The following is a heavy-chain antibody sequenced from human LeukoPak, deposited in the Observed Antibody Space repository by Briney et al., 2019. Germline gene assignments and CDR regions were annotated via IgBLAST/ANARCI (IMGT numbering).Heavy chain of an antibody. V-gene: IGHV4-39*01. CDR2: IYYSGST. Sequence: KSSETLSLTCAVYGGSFSGYYWGWIRQPPGKGLEWIGSIYYSGSTYYNPSLKSRVTISVDTSKNQFSLKLSSVTAADTAVYYCARRGAGVYYDSSVDYWGQGTLVTVSS. CDR3: ARRGAGVYYDSSVDY. J-gene: IGHJ4*02. D-gene: IGHD3-22*01. CDR1: GGSFSGYY.